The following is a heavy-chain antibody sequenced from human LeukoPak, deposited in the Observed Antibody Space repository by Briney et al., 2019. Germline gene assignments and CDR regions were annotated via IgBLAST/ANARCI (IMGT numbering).Heavy chain of an antibody. J-gene: IGHJ4*02. D-gene: IGHD1-20*01. CDR3: ARGRRYNWNYDY. CDR2: IYYSGST. CDR1: GGSISSGDYY. V-gene: IGHV4-30-4*01. Sequence: SETLSLTCTVSGGSISSGDYYWSWIRQPPGKGLEWIGYIYYSGSTYYNPSLKRRVTISVDTSKNQFSPKLSSVTAADTAVYYCARGRRYNWNYDYWGQGTLVTVSS.